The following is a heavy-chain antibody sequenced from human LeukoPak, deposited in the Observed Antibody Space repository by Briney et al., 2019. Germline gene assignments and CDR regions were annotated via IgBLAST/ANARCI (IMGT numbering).Heavy chain of an antibody. CDR1: GFNFDDYA. CDR3: AKDILGGSGSYYNGGFDY. D-gene: IGHD3-10*01. Sequence: GGSLRLSCAASGFNFDDYAMSWVRQAPGKGLECVSGTNWNGGITTYADSVKGRFTISRDNTKNSLYLQMNSLRAEDTALYYCAKDILGGSGSYYNGGFDYWGQGTLVTVSS. J-gene: IGHJ4*02. V-gene: IGHV3-20*04. CDR2: TNWNGGIT.